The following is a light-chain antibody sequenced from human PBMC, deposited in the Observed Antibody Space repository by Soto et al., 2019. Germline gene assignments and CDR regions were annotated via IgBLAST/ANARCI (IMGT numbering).Light chain of an antibody. J-gene: IGKJ1*01. CDR2: DAS. V-gene: IGKV3-11*01. CDR1: QSVSSY. CDR3: QQRSNWPPWT. Sequence: EIVLTQSPATLSLSPGERATLSCRASQSVSSYLAWYQQKPGQAPRLLIYDASNMATGIPARFSGSGSGTDFTLTISSLEPEDFAVYYCQQRSNWPPWTFGQGNKVEIK.